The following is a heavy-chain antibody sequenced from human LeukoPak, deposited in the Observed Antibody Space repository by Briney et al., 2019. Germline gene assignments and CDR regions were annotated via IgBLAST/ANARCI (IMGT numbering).Heavy chain of an antibody. CDR2: IYYSWST. D-gene: IGHD3-22*01. CDR3: ARVNLYDTTPGIY. J-gene: IGHJ4*02. V-gene: IGHV4-30-4*08. Sequence: SQTLSLTCTVSGGSISGGDYYWSWIRQPPGKGLEWIGYIYYSWSTYSNPSLKSRVTISVDTSKNQFSLKLSSVTAADTAVYYCARVNLYDTTPGIYWGQGTLVTVSS. CDR1: GGSISGGDYY.